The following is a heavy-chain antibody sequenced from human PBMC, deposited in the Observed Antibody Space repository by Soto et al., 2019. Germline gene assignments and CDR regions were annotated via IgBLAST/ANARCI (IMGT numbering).Heavy chain of an antibody. D-gene: IGHD3-22*01. CDR1: GYTFTSYG. V-gene: IGHV1-18*01. CDR3: ARAPDYYDSSGYSSGY. J-gene: IGHJ4*02. CDR2: ISAYNGNT. Sequence: ASVKVSCKASGYTFTSYGISWVRQAPGQGLEWMGWISAYNGNTNYAQKLQGRVTMTTDTSTSTAYMELRSLRSDDTAVYYCARAPDYYDSSGYSSGYWGQGTLVTVSS.